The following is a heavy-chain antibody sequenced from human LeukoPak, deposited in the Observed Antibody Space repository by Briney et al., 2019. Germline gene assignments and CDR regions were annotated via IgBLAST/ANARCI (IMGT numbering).Heavy chain of an antibody. J-gene: IGHJ4*02. V-gene: IGHV4-59*08. CDR1: GGSISGYY. D-gene: IGHD2-2*01. CDR2: IYYSGST. Sequence: ASETLSLTCTVSGGSISGYYWSWIRQPPGKGLEWIGYIYYSGSTKYNPSLKSRVTISVDTSKNQFSLKLTSVTAADTAVYYCARLGIGVVPSAMLGDYYFDYWGQGTLVTVSS. CDR3: ARLGIGVVPSAMLGDYYFDY.